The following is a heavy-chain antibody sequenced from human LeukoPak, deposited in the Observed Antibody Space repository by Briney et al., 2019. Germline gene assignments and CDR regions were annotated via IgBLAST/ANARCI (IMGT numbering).Heavy chain of an antibody. V-gene: IGHV1-69*04. CDR1: VGTFSIYA. Sequence: ASVTVSFKSSVGTFSIYAISWVRQAPGQGREWMGRIIPILGIANYAQKFQGRVTITADKSTSTAYMELSSLRSEDTAVYYCARDVGATYDAFDIWGQGTMVTVSS. D-gene: IGHD1-26*01. J-gene: IGHJ3*02. CDR3: ARDVGATYDAFDI. CDR2: IIPILGIA.